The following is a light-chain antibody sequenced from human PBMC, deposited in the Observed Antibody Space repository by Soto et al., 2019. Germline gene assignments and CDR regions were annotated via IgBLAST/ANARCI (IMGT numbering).Light chain of an antibody. J-gene: IGKJ1*01. V-gene: IGKV3-15*01. CDR3: QQYNNWPRT. CDR1: QNVNYN. CDR2: DAS. Sequence: IVMTRSPATLSVSPGERAALSCRASQNVNYNLAWYQQKPGQAPRLLIHDASVRATAIPARFSGSGSGTEFTLTISSLQSEDFAVYYCQQYNNWPRTFGQGTKVEIK.